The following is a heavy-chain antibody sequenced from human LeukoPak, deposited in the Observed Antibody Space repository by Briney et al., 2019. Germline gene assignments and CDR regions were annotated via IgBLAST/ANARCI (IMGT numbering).Heavy chain of an antibody. V-gene: IGHV3-11*06. CDR3: ASVTAVAAPLTY. Sequence: GGSLRLSCAASGFTFSDYYMTWIRQAPGKGLEWVSYISSSSSYTNCADSVKGRFTISRDNTKNSLYLQMNSLRAEDTAVYYCASVTAVAAPLTYWGQGTTVTVSS. CDR1: GFTFSDYY. CDR2: ISSSSSYT. J-gene: IGHJ6*02. D-gene: IGHD6-19*01.